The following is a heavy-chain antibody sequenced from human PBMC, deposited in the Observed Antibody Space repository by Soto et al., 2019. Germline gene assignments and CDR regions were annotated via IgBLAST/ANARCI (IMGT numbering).Heavy chain of an antibody. CDR1: GFTFSSYA. D-gene: IGHD3-3*01. CDR2: ISGSGGST. CDR3: AKGGQLGVVIIWYFDY. Sequence: GGSLRLSCAASGFTFSSYAMSWVRQAPGKGLEWVSAISGSGGSTYYADSVKGRFTISRDNSKNTLYLQMNSLRAEDTAVYYCAKGGQLGVVIIWYFDYWGQGTLVTVSS. V-gene: IGHV3-23*01. J-gene: IGHJ4*02.